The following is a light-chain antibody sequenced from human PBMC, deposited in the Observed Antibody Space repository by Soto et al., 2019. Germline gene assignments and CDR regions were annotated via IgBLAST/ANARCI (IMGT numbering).Light chain of an antibody. V-gene: IGKV3-20*01. CDR2: GAS. Sequence: EIVLTQSPGTLSLSPGERATLSCRASQSVSSSYLAWYQQKPGQAPRLLIYGASSRATGIPDRFSGSGSGTDFTLTISRLEPEDFAVYYCQQYGSWTFGRGT. J-gene: IGKJ1*01. CDR3: QQYGSWT. CDR1: QSVSSSY.